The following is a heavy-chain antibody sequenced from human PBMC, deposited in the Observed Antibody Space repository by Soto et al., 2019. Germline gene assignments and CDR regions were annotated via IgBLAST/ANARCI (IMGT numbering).Heavy chain of an antibody. CDR1: GGSIGSGGYY. Sequence: PSETLSLTCTVSGGSIGSGGYYWSWIRQHPGKGLEWIGYIYYSGSTYYNPSLKSRVTISVDTSKNQFSLKLSSVTAADTAVYYCARSGSTSYYYGMDVWGQGTTVTVSS. V-gene: IGHV4-31*03. J-gene: IGHJ6*02. CDR3: ARSGSTSYYYGMDV. D-gene: IGHD2-2*01. CDR2: IYYSGST.